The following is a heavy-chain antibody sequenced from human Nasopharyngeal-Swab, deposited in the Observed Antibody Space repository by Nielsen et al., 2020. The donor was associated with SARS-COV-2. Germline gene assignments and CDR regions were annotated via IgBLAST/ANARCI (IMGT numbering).Heavy chain of an antibody. CDR2: IKPDGSEK. J-gene: IGHJ4*02. CDR3: ARDLSWNFDY. Sequence: GVLKISCAASGLTFDNHWMTWVRQAPGKGLEWVATIKPDGSEKYYVDSVKGRFTISRDNAKNSLYLQVNSLRAEDTAVYFCARDLSWNFDYWGQGTLITVSS. D-gene: IGHD6-13*01. V-gene: IGHV3-7*01. CDR1: GLTFDNHW.